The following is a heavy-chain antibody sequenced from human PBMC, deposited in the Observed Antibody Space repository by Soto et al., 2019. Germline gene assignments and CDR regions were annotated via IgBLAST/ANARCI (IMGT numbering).Heavy chain of an antibody. D-gene: IGHD1-26*01. J-gene: IGHJ6*02. V-gene: IGHV1-3*04. Sequence: ASVKVSCKASGYNFSTYALLWVRQAPGQRLEWMGWINTGNGNTKYSQKFQGRVTMTRDTSASTAYMKLSSLRSEDTAVYYCARGERLYYCYNGMDVWGQGSTVTVSS. CDR1: GYNFSTYA. CDR3: ARGERLYYCYNGMDV. CDR2: INTGNGNT.